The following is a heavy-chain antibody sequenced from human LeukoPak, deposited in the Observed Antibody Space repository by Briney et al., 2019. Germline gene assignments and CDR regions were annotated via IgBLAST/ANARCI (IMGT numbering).Heavy chain of an antibody. D-gene: IGHD5-12*01. CDR3: ARGRVAKGYYYYMDV. V-gene: IGHV1-3*03. J-gene: IGHJ6*03. Sequence: ASVKVSCKASGYTFTSYAMHWVRQAPGQRLEWMGWINAGNGNTKYSQEFQGRVTITRDTSASTAYMELSSLRSEDMAVYYCARGRVAKGYYYYMDVWGKGTTVTVSS. CDR2: INAGNGNT. CDR1: GYTFTSYA.